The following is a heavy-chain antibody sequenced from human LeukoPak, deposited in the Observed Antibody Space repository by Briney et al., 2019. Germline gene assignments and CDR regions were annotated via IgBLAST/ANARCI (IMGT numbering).Heavy chain of an antibody. Sequence: SETLSLTCAVYGGSFSGYYWSWIRQPPGKGLEWIGEINHSGSANYNPSLKSQVTISVDTSKNQFSLKLSSVTAADTAVYYCARREYQLLRGAWFDPWGQGTLVTVSS. V-gene: IGHV4-34*01. J-gene: IGHJ5*02. CDR3: ARREYQLLRGAWFDP. CDR2: INHSGSA. CDR1: GGSFSGYY. D-gene: IGHD2-2*01.